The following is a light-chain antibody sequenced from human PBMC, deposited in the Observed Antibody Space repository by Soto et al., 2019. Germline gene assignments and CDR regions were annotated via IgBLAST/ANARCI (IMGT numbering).Light chain of an antibody. CDR2: ATS. CDR1: QAIDSY. CDR3: RQSYFISRT. J-gene: IGKJ2*01. Sequence: SPSSLTAKKSARVTITCRASQAIDSYVNWYQQKPGKAPNLLIYATSTFETGVPSRVSGSGSGTYYTRTSISLLHADFATCYCRQSYFISRTFG. V-gene: IGKV1-39*01.